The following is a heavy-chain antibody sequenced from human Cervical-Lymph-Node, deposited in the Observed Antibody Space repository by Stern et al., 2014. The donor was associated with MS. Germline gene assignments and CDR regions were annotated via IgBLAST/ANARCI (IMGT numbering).Heavy chain of an antibody. D-gene: IGHD2-15*01. J-gene: IGHJ6*02. CDR2: INQDGSER. Sequence: EVQLVESGGGLVQPGGSLRLSCAGSGFSLSSYWMSWVRQAPGKGPELGATINQDGSERYYVDSVKGRFTISRDNSKNSVFLQMNSLRVDDTSVYYCARDCGSGSCYQTQYYYGVDVWGQGTTVIVSS. CDR3: ARDCGSGSCYQTQYYYGVDV. CDR1: GFSLSSYW. V-gene: IGHV3-7*01.